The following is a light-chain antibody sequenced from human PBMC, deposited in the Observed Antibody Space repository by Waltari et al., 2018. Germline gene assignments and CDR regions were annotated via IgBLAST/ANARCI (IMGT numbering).Light chain of an antibody. CDR3: SSYAGSNNLRV. Sequence: QSALTQPPSASGSPGQSVTISCTGTSSDVGGYDYVSWYQQHPGKAPKLMIYEVTNRPSWVPDRFAGSKAGNTASLTVSGLQAEDEADYYCSSYAGSNNLRVFGGGTTVTVL. CDR2: EVT. J-gene: IGLJ2*01. CDR1: SSDVGGYDY. V-gene: IGLV2-8*01.